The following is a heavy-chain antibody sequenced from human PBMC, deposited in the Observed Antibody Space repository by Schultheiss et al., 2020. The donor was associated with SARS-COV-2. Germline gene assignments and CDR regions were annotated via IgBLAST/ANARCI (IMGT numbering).Heavy chain of an antibody. CDR3: AKDLTVTTIGYYYYYGMDV. CDR1: GFTFSSFA. Sequence: GGSLRLSCAASGFTFSSFAMSWVRQAPGKGLEWVSSISGGSTYYADSRKGRFTISRDNSKNTLYLQMNSLRAEDTAVYYCAKDLTVTTIGYYYYYGMDVWGQGTTVTVSS. CDR2: ISGGST. V-gene: IGHV3-38-3*01. J-gene: IGHJ6*02. D-gene: IGHD4-11*01.